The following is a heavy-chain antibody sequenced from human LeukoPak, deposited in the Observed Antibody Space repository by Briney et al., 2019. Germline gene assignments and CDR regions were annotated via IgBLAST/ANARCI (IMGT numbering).Heavy chain of an antibody. CDR2: INHSGST. CDR3: ATVHCGGDCYYHLYYFDY. D-gene: IGHD2-21*02. V-gene: IGHV4-34*01. J-gene: IGHJ4*02. CDR1: GGSFSGYY. Sequence: SETLSLTCAVYGGSFSGYYWSWIRQPPGKGLEWIGEINHSGSTNYNPSLKSRVTISVDTSKNQFSLKLSSVTAADTAVYYCATVHCGGDCYYHLYYFDYWGQGTLVTVSS.